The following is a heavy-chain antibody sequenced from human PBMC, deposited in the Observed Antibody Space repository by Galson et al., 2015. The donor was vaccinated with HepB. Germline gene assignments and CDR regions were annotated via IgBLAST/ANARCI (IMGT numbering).Heavy chain of an antibody. CDR3: ARERYFDY. V-gene: IGHV4-4*02. CDR2: IYSNGIT. CDR1: GGSISSSNW. Sequence: ETLSLTCAVSGGSISSSNWWSWVRQPAGKGLEWIGHIYSNGITNYNPSLRGRVTISIDTSKNQFSLRLSSVTAADTAVYYCARERYFDYWGQGTLVTVSS. J-gene: IGHJ4*02.